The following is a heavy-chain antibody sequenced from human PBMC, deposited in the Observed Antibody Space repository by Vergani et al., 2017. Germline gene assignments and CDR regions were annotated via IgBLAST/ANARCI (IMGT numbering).Heavy chain of an antibody. Sequence: EVQLVESGGGLVQPGRSLRLSCAASGFTFEDYAMNWVRQAPGKGLEWVSGISWNSGSIGYADSVKGRFTISRDNAKNSLYLQMNSLRAEDTALYYCARGGYGSGRNWFDPWGQGTLVTVSS. D-gene: IGHD3-10*01. V-gene: IGHV3-9*01. CDR3: ARGGYGSGRNWFDP. CDR1: GFTFEDYA. CDR2: ISWNSGSI. J-gene: IGHJ5*02.